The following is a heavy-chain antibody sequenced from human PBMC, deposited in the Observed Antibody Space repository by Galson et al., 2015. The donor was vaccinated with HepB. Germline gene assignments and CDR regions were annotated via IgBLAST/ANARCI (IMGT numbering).Heavy chain of an antibody. Sequence: SVKVSCKASGGTFSSYAISWVRQAPGQGLEWMGWINPNSGGTNYAQKFQGWVTMTRDTSISTAYMELSRLRSDDTAVYYCARGPVSSGYYYRPFDYWGQGTLVTVSS. J-gene: IGHJ4*02. CDR1: GGTFSSYA. V-gene: IGHV1-2*04. CDR3: ARGPVSSGYYYRPFDY. CDR2: INPNSGGT. D-gene: IGHD3-22*01.